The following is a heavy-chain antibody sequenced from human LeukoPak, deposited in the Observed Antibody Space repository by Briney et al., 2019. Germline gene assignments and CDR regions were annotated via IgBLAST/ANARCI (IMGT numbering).Heavy chain of an antibody. CDR2: IYYSGST. V-gene: IGHV4-59*01. Sequence: SETLSLTWTVSGGSISSYYWTWIRQPPVKGLEWIGYIYYSGSTNYNPSLKSRGTISVDTSKNQFSLKLSSVTAADTAVYYCARTQDYGGPDAFDIWGQGTMVTVSS. D-gene: IGHD4-23*01. J-gene: IGHJ3*02. CDR1: GGSISSYY. CDR3: ARTQDYGGPDAFDI.